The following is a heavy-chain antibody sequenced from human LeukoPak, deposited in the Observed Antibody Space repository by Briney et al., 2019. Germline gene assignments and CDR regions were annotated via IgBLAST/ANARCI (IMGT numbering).Heavy chain of an antibody. CDR1: GGTFSSYA. CDR3: ARGVSYYDSSGYLPRKNDAFDI. J-gene: IGHJ3*02. D-gene: IGHD3-22*01. V-gene: IGHV1-69*13. CDR2: IIPIFGTA. Sequence: SVKVSCKASGGTFSSYAISLVRQAPGQGLEWMGGIIPIFGTANYAQKFQGRVTITADESTSTDYMELSSLRSEDTAVYYCARGVSYYDSSGYLPRKNDAFDIWSQGTMVSVPS.